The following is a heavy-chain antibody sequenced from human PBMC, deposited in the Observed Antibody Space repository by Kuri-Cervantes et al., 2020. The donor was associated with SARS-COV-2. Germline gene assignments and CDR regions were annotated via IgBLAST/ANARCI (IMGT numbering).Heavy chain of an antibody. J-gene: IGHJ3*02. Sequence: SLKISCAASGFTFSSYAMHWVRQAPGKGLEWVSGISWNSGSIGYADSVKGRFTISRDNAKNSLYLQMNSLRAEDMALYYCAKGLIASSTRYDAFDIWGQGTMVTVSS. CDR2: ISWNSGSI. CDR1: GFTFSSYA. D-gene: IGHD2-2*01. V-gene: IGHV3-9*03. CDR3: AKGLIASSTRYDAFDI.